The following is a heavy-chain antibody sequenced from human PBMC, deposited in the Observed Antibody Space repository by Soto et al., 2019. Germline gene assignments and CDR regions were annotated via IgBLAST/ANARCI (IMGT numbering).Heavy chain of an antibody. D-gene: IGHD3-10*02. CDR2: IYPGDSDT. J-gene: IGHJ3*02. CDR1: GYSFTSYW. Sequence: PGESLKISCKGSGYSFTSYWIGWVRQMPGKGLEWMGIIYPGDSDTRYSPSFQGQVTISADKSISTAYLQWSSLKASDTAVYYCASRWRATHVDDAFDIWGQGTMVTVSS. V-gene: IGHV5-51*01. CDR3: ASRWRATHVDDAFDI.